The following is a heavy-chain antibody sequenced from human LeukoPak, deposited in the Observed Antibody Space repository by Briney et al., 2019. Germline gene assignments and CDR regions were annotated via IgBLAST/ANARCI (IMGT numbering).Heavy chain of an antibody. J-gene: IGHJ4*02. CDR3: ARDSGRYSHC. CDR2: IHYSGSP. D-gene: IGHD1-26*01. V-gene: IGHV4-59*11. CDR1: GGSISSHY. Sequence: SETLSLTCTVSGGSISSHYWSWIRQSPGKGLEWIGYIHYSGSPNYNPSLRSRVTISLDTSKDQFSLKLSSMSAADTAVYYCARDSGRYSHCWGQGTLVTVSS.